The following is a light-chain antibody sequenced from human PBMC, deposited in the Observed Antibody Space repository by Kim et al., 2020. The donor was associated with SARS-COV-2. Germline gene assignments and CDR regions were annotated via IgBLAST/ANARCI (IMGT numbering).Light chain of an antibody. Sequence: GKRVTISCSGSSSNIGSNYVYWYQQLPGTAPKHLIYRNNQRPSGVPDRFSGSKSGTSASLAISGLRSEDEADYYCAAWDDSLSGVVFGGGTQLTVL. CDR3: AAWDDSLSGVV. CDR1: SSNIGSNY. V-gene: IGLV1-47*01. CDR2: RNN. J-gene: IGLJ2*01.